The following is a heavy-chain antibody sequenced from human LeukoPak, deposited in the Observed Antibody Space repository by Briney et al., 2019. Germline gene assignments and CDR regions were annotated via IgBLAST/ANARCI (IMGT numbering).Heavy chain of an antibody. CDR2: INPNSGGT. J-gene: IGHJ4*02. D-gene: IGHD2-2*01. CDR3: ARGRIVVVPAATPAYYFDY. Sequence: ASVKVSCKASGYTFTGYYMHWVRQAPGQGPEWMGWINPNSGGTNYAQKFQGWVTMTRDTSISTAYMELSRLRSDDTAVYYCARGRIVVVPAATPAYYFDYWGQGTLVTVSS. V-gene: IGHV1-2*04. CDR1: GYTFTGYY.